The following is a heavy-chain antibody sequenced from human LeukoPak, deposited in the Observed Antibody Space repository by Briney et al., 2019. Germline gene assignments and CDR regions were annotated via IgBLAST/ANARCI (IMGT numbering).Heavy chain of an antibody. CDR1: GFTFSSYS. CDR3: ARDLYDILTGYHFDY. CDR2: ISSSSSYI. Sequence: GGSLRLSCAASGFTFSSYSMNWVRQAPGKGLEWVSSISSSSSYIYYADSVKGRFTISRDNAKNSLYLQMNSLRAEDTAVYYCARDLYDILTGYHFDYWGQGTLVTVSS. D-gene: IGHD3-9*01. J-gene: IGHJ4*02. V-gene: IGHV3-21*04.